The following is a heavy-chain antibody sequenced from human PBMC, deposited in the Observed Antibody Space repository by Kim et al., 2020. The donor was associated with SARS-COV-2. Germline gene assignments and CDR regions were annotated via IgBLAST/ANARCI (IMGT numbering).Heavy chain of an antibody. CDR2: INPSGGST. CDR3: AREGTTVKAYYYYYGMDV. Sequence: ASVKVSCKASGYTFTSYYMHWVRQAPGQGLEWMGIINPSGGSTSYAQKFQGRVTMTRDTSTSTVYMELSSLRSEDTAVYYCAREGTTVKAYYYYYGMDVWGQGTTVTVSS. D-gene: IGHD4-4*01. CDR1: GYTFTSYY. V-gene: IGHV1-46*01. J-gene: IGHJ6*02.